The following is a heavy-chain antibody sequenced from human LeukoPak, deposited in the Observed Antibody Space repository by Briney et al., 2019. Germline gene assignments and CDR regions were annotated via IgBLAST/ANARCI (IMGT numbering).Heavy chain of an antibody. CDR2: IYYSGGT. CDR1: GGSISSYY. Sequence: SETLSLTCTVSGGSISSYYWSWIRQPPGKGLEWIGYIYYSGGTNYNPSLKSRVTISVDTSKNQFSLKLSSVTAADTAVYYCARWKRGWLNWFDYWRQGTLVTVSS. J-gene: IGHJ4*02. V-gene: IGHV4-59*01. D-gene: IGHD6-19*01. CDR3: ARWKRGWLNWFDY.